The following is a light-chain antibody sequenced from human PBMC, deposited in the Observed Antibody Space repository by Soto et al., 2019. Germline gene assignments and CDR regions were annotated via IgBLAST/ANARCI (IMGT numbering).Light chain of an antibody. Sequence: QSVLTQPPSASGTPGQRVTISCSGSSSNIGSNTVNWYQQLPGTAPTLLIYYNNQRPSGVPDRFSGSKSGTSASLAISGLHSEDEAHYYCAAWDDSLYGCVFGGGTKVTVL. CDR1: SSNIGSNT. V-gene: IGLV1-44*01. J-gene: IGLJ3*02. CDR2: YNN. CDR3: AAWDDSLYGCV.